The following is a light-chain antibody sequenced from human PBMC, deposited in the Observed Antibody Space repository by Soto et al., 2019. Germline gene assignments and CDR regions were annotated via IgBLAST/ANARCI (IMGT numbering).Light chain of an antibody. CDR2: LSSDGSH. CDR3: QTWGTDSYV. J-gene: IGLJ1*01. V-gene: IGLV4-69*01. CDR1: SGHTNYA. Sequence: QPVLTQSPSASASLGASVKVTCTLSSGHTNYAIAWHQQQPEKGPRYLMRLSSDGSHIKGDGIPDRFSGSSSGAERYLIISSLQSEDEADYYCQTWGTDSYVFGIGTKLTVL.